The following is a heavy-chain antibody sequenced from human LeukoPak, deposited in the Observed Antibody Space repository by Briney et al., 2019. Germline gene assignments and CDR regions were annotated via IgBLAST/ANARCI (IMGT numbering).Heavy chain of an antibody. CDR2: VHLHGST. V-gene: IGHV4-4*02. CDR1: GGSIRSTNW. J-gene: IGHJ4*02. Sequence: SETLSLTCGVSGGSIRSTNWWTWARPPPGKGLDGLGEVHLHGSTNYTPSLQSRLPLSVDFPENPTSPKPPSVTAADTAVYYCAREGGPYRPLDYTGQGTLVTVSS. CDR3: AREGGPYRPLDY.